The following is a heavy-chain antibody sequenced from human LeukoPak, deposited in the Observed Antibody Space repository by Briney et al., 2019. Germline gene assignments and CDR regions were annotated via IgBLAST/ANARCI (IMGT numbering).Heavy chain of an antibody. Sequence: PGGSLRLSCAASGFTFSTYVMMWVRQAPGKGLEWVSGIIGSGTNTYYADSVKGRFTISRDNSKSTLYLQMKSLRAEDTAVYYCARGGSDSSGYSQYYFDHWGRGTLVTVSS. CDR3: ARGGSDSSGYSQYYFDH. CDR1: GFTFSTYV. J-gene: IGHJ4*02. CDR2: IIGSGTNT. D-gene: IGHD3-22*01. V-gene: IGHV3-23*01.